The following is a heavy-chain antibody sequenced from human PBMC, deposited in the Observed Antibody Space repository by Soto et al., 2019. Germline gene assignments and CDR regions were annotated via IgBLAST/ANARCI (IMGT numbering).Heavy chain of an antibody. CDR3: AKGSAAARPYYFDY. J-gene: IGHJ4*02. D-gene: IGHD6-13*01. Sequence: GGSLRLSCAASGFTFSRYAMSWVRQAPGKGLEWVSAITGGGSSTYYADPVKGRFTISRDNSKNTLSLQMSGLRAEDTAVYYCAKGSAAARPYYFDYWGQGALVTVSS. V-gene: IGHV3-23*01. CDR1: GFTFSRYA. CDR2: ITGGGSST.